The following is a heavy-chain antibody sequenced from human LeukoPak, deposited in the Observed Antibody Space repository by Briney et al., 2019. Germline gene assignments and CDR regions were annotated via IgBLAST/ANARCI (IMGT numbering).Heavy chain of an antibody. CDR1: GGSVSSGDYY. D-gene: IGHD2/OR15-2a*01. CDR3: ARASTAQYTWLEP. J-gene: IGHJ5*02. Sequence: PSETLSLTCTVSGGSVSSGDYYWSWIRQPPGKGLEWIGYIYYSGSTNYNPSLKSRVTISVDTSKNQFSLRLSSVTAGDTAVYYCARASTAQYTWLEPWGQGTLVTVSP. CDR2: IYYSGST. V-gene: IGHV4-61*08.